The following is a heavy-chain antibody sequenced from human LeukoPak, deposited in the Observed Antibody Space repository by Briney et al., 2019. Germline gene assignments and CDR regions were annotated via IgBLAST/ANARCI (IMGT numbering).Heavy chain of an antibody. Sequence: SETLSLTCTVSGGSISRGCYYWSWIRQHPGKGLEWIGDIYYSGSTYYNPSLKSRVTISVDTSKNQFSLKLSSVTAADTAVYYCARAGCEGGDCYSGPFDYWGQGPLVTVSS. CDR3: ARAGCEGGDCYSGPFDY. V-gene: IGHV4-31*03. J-gene: IGHJ4*02. CDR2: IYYSGST. D-gene: IGHD2-21*02. CDR1: GGSISRGCYY.